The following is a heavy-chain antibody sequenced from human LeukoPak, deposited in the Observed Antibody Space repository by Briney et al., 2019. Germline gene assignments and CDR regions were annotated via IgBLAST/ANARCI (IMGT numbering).Heavy chain of an antibody. CDR1: GFTFSSYG. CDR2: IWYDGSNK. Sequence: GGSLRLSCAASGFTFSSYGMHWVRQAPGKGLEWVAVIWYDGSNKYYADSVKGRFTISRDNSKNTLYLQMNSLRAEDTAVYYCARSPRDYYDSSGYYPAYYFDYWGQGTLVTVSS. CDR3: ARSPRDYYDSSGYYPAYYFDY. J-gene: IGHJ4*02. V-gene: IGHV3-33*08. D-gene: IGHD3-22*01.